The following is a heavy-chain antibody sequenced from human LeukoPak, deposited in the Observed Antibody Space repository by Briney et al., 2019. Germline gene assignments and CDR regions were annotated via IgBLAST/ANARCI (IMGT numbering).Heavy chain of an antibody. CDR2: IWYDGSNK. D-gene: IGHD4-17*01. V-gene: IGHV3-33*01. CDR1: GFTFSSYG. Sequence: GESLRLSCAASGFTFSSYGMHWVRQAPGKGLEWVAVIWYDGSNKYYADSVEGRFTISRDNSKNTLYLQMNSLRAEDTAVYYCARYTVTTLLDYGMDVWGQGTTVTVSS. CDR3: ARYTVTTLLDYGMDV. J-gene: IGHJ6*02.